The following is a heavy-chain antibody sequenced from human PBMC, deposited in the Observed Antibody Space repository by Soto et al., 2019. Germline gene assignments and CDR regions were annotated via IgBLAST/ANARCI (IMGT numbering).Heavy chain of an antibody. V-gene: IGHV3-30*18. CDR2: ISYDGDNK. D-gene: IGHD2-15*01. CDR1: GFTFSSHG. J-gene: IGHJ4*02. CDR3: AKDRDVVNDHFEY. Sequence: QVQLVESGGGVVQPGRSLRLSCAASGFTFSSHGMHWVRQVPGQGLDWVAVISYDGDNKYYADSVKGRFTISRDNSKNTLFLQMNGLRTEDTAVYYCAKDRDVVNDHFEYWGRGTLVTVSS.